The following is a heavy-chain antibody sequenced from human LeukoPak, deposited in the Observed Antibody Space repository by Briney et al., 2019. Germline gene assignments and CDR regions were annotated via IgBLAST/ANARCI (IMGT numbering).Heavy chain of an antibody. CDR3: ATTSYFWGSGSYSYYYYMDV. CDR1: GFTFSSYG. Sequence: GGSLRLSCAASGFTFSSYGMHWVRQAPGKGLEWVAFIRYDGSNKYYADSVKGRFTISRDNSKNTLYLQMNSLRAEDTAVYYCATTSYFWGSGSYSYYYYMDVWGKGTTVTISS. CDR2: IRYDGSNK. D-gene: IGHD3-10*01. J-gene: IGHJ6*03. V-gene: IGHV3-30*02.